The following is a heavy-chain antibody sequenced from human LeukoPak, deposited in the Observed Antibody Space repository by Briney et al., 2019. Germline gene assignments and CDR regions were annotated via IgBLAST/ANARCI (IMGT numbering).Heavy chain of an antibody. V-gene: IGHV3-21*01. D-gene: IGHD2-21*02. J-gene: IGHJ1*01. CDR3: ARGYCGGDCYGD. CDR1: GFTFSSYT. Sequence: GGSLRLSCAASGFTFSSYTMNWVRQAPGKGLEYVSSISSSSSHIYYADSVKGCFTISRDNTKSSLYLQMNSLRAEDMAMYYCARGYCGGDCYGDWGQGTLVTVSS. CDR2: ISSSSSHI.